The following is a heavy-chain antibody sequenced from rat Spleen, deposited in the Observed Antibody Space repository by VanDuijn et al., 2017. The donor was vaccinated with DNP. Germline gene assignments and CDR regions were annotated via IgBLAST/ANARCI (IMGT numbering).Heavy chain of an antibody. D-gene: IGHD1-1*01. V-gene: IGHV5-31*01. CDR2: ITSSGGRT. Sequence: EVKLVESGGDLVQPGRSLKLSCVASRFTFNNFWMTWFRQVPGKGLEWVASITSSGGRTFYPDSVKGRFTLSRDIAKNTLYLQMSSLRSEDTATYYCAIYYYSGDNWFAYWGQGTLVTVSS. CDR1: RFTFNNFW. CDR3: AIYYYSGDNWFAY. J-gene: IGHJ3*01.